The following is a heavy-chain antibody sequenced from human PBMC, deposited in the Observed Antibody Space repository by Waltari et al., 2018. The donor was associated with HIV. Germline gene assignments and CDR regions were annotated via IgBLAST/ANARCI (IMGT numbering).Heavy chain of an antibody. CDR2: ITSSGGRT. Sequence: VQMLESGGDLVQPGGSLRLSCAVSGLNFATSGLGWVRQAPGKGLEWSSAITSSGGRTYYAESVKGRFIISRDNSKKTVTLQLKNLRLGDTARYYCATCNIGSGWYLKSPIRIWGQGTLVTVS. CDR1: GLNFATSG. J-gene: IGHJ4*02. D-gene: IGHD6-19*01. CDR3: ATCNIGSGWYLKSPIRI. V-gene: IGHV3-23*01.